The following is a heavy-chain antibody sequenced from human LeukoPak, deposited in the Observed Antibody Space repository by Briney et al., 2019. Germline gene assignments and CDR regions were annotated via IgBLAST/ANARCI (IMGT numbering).Heavy chain of an antibody. J-gene: IGHJ4*02. CDR2: INHSGST. V-gene: IGHV4-34*01. CDR1: GGSFSGYY. CDR3: ARGGTYCTNGVCPSDFDY. Sequence: KPSETLPLTCAVYGGSFSGYYWSWIRQPPGKGLEWIGEINHSGSTNYNPSLKSRVTISVDTSKNQFSLKLSSVTAADTAVYYCARGGTYCTNGVCPSDFDYWGQGTLVTVSS. D-gene: IGHD2-8*01.